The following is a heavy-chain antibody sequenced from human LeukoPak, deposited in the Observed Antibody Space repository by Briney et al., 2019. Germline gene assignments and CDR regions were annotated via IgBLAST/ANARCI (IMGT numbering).Heavy chain of an antibody. V-gene: IGHV4-4*07. D-gene: IGHD1-1*01. J-gene: IGHJ4*02. Sequence: PSETLSLTCTVSGGSISSYYWSWIRQPGAKGLEWMGLIYTSGSNNYNPSLKSRVTMSVDTSKNQFSLKLSSVTAADTAVYYCARGNWNYVDYWGQGTLVTVSS. CDR2: IYTSGSN. CDR1: GGSISSYY. CDR3: ARGNWNYVDY.